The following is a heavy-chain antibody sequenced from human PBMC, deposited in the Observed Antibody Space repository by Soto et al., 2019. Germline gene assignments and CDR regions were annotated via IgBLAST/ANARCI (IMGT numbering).Heavy chain of an antibody. V-gene: IGHV3-9*01. CDR2: IYGMGAV. CDR1: GFPVGNSA. D-gene: IGHD3-10*01. J-gene: IGHJ6*02. CDR3: VGEILSGGADV. Sequence: EVQLVESGGGWLQLARSLSLSCAASGFPVGNSAMTWVRQVTGGGLEWVAGIYGMGAVGYVGAVRGRFTISRDVAKNSLHLQMNSLTIEDTALYYCVGEILSGGADVWGQGTTVTVSS.